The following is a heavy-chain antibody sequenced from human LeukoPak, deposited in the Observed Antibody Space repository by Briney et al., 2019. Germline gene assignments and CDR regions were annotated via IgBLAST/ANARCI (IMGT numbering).Heavy chain of an antibody. V-gene: IGHV1-2*02. J-gene: IGHJ5*02. Sequence: ASVKVSCKASGYTFTGYYMHWVRQAPGQGLEWMGWINPNSGGTNYAQKFQGRVTMTRDTSISTAYMELSRLRSDDTAVYYCARALPSTRSTCYNNWFDPWGQGTLVTVSS. CDR2: INPNSGGT. CDR1: GYTFTGYY. CDR3: ARALPSTRSTCYNNWFDP. D-gene: IGHD2-2*01.